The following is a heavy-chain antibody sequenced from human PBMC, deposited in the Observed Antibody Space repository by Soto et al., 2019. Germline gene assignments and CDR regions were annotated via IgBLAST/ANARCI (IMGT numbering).Heavy chain of an antibody. CDR2: ISYDGGKK. CDR3: AKAKGYYDFWSGYYLDY. Sequence: ESGGGVVQPGRSLRLSCAASGFTFSTYGMHWVRQAPGKGLEWVALISYDGGKKYYADSLKGRFIISRDNSKNTLYLHMNSLRAEDTAMYYCAKAKGYYDFWSGYYLDYWGQGTLVTVSS. CDR1: GFTFSTYG. J-gene: IGHJ4*02. V-gene: IGHV3-30*18. D-gene: IGHD3-3*01.